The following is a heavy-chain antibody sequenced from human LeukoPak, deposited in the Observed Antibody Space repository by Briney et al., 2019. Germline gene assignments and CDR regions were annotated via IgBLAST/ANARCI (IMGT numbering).Heavy chain of an antibody. CDR3: ARTPSSGWYYFDY. J-gene: IGHJ4*02. D-gene: IGHD6-19*01. CDR2: IWYDGSNK. CDR1: GFTFSSYG. Sequence: GGSLRLSCAASGFTFSSYGMHWVRQAPGKGLEWVAVIWYDGSNKYYADSVKGRFTISRDNSKNTLYLQMNSLRAEDTAVYYCARTPSSGWYYFDYWGQGTLVTVSS. V-gene: IGHV3-33*01.